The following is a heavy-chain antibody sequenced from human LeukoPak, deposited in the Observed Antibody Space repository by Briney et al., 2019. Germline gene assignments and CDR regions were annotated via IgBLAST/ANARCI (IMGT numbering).Heavy chain of an antibody. V-gene: IGHV4-61*02. CDR3: ARNALDYYDSSGYYTYFDY. J-gene: IGHJ4*02. Sequence: PSETLPLTCTVSGGSISSGSYYWSWIRQPAGTGLEWIGRIYTSGSTNYNPSLKSRVTISVDTSKNQFSLKLSSVTAADTAVYYCARNALDYYDSSGYYTYFDYWGQGTLVTVSS. D-gene: IGHD3-22*01. CDR2: IYTSGST. CDR1: GGSISSGSYY.